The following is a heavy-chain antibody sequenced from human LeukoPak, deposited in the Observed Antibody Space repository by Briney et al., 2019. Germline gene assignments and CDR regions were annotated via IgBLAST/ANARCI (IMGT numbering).Heavy chain of an antibody. J-gene: IGHJ4*02. CDR2: INPDGSTT. D-gene: IGHD4-17*01. Sequence: GGSLRLSCTASGVTLSGYWIHWVRQAPGKGLVCVARINPDGSTTSYADSVQGRITISRDNAKDTLYLQMHSLRVEDTAVYYCARDFHGDHDYWGQGTLVTVSS. V-gene: IGHV3-74*01. CDR1: GVTLSGYW. CDR3: ARDFHGDHDY.